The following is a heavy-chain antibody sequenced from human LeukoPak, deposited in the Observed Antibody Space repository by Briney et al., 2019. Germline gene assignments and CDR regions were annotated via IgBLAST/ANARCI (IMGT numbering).Heavy chain of an antibody. V-gene: IGHV1-69*05. D-gene: IGHD4-17*01. J-gene: IGHJ3*02. CDR2: IIPIFGTA. CDR1: GGTFSSYA. Sequence: SVKVSCKASGGTFSSYAISWVRQAPGQGLEWMGGIIPIFGTASYAQKFQGRVTITTDESTSTAYMELSSLRSEDTAVYYCAGDDYGADAFDIWGQGTMVTVSS. CDR3: AGDDYGADAFDI.